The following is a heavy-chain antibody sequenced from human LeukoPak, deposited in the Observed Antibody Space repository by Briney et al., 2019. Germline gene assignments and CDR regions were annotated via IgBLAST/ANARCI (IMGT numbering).Heavy chain of an antibody. V-gene: IGHV4-38-2*02. CDR3: ARGLVGARGRLGY. J-gene: IGHJ4*02. D-gene: IGHD1-26*01. Sequence: SETLSLTCTVSGYSISSGYYWGWIRQPPGKGLEWIGSIYHSGSTYYNPSLKSRVTISVDTSKNQFSLKLSSVTAADTAVYYCARGLVGARGRLGYWGQGTLVTVSS. CDR2: IYHSGST. CDR1: GYSISSGYY.